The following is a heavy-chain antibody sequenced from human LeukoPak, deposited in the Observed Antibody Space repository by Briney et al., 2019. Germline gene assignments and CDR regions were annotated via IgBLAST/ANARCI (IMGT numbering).Heavy chain of an antibody. CDR1: GYTFTGYY. Sequence: GASVKVSCKASGYTFTGYYMHRVRQAPGQGLEWMGWINPNSGGTNYAQKFQGRVTMTRDTSISTAYMELSRLRSDDTAVYYCARDRRYCSGGSCQPFDYWGQGTLVTVSS. D-gene: IGHD2-15*01. J-gene: IGHJ4*02. V-gene: IGHV1-2*02. CDR2: INPNSGGT. CDR3: ARDRRYCSGGSCQPFDY.